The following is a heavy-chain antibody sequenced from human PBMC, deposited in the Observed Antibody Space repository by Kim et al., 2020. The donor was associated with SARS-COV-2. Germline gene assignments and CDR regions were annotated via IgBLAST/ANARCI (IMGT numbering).Heavy chain of an antibody. V-gene: IGHV5-10-1*01. D-gene: IGHD3-16*01. J-gene: IGHJ3*01. CDR3: AKMPFGDRRAFDV. Sequence: NYSPSFQGHATLSVDKSINTAYLHWSSLQASDSAIYYCAKMPFGDRRAFDVWGQGTIVTVSS.